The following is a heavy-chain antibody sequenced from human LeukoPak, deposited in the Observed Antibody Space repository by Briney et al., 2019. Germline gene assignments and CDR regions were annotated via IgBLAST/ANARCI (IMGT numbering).Heavy chain of an antibody. CDR3: ARVKDYYDSSGYYPDGY. D-gene: IGHD3-22*01. CDR2: IIPILGIA. V-gene: IGHV1-69*04. CDR1: GGTFSSYA. Sequence: ASVKVSCKASGGTFSSYAISWVRQAPGQGLEWMGRIIPILGIANYAQKFQGRVTITADKSTSTAYMELSSLRSEDTAVYYCARVKDYYDSSGYYPDGYWGQGTLVTVSS. J-gene: IGHJ4*02.